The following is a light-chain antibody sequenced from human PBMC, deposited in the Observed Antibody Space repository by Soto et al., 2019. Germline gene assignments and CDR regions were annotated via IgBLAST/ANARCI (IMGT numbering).Light chain of an antibody. CDR3: VLYMGGGLWL. V-gene: IGLV8-61*01. Sequence: QTVVTQEQSLSVSPGGTVTLTCALTSGSVSSNYYPSWYQQTPGQPPRTLLYSSNNRFFGVPDRFSGSILGNKAALTITGAQADDEADYYCVLYMGGGLWLFGGGTKVT. J-gene: IGLJ3*02. CDR2: SSN. CDR1: SGSVSSNYY.